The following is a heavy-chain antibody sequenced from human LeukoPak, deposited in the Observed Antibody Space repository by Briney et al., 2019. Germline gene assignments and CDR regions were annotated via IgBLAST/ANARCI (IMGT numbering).Heavy chain of an antibody. CDR2: IHSDGGST. CDR3: ARGSSTREDY. J-gene: IGHJ4*02. Sequence: GGSLRHSCAASGFTFCISRMHWVRQGPGKGLVWVSRIHSDGGSTNYADSVKGRFTISRDNAKNTLYLQMSSLRAEDTAVYYCARGSSTREDYWGQGILVTVSS. V-gene: IGHV3-74*01. CDR1: GFTFCISR. D-gene: IGHD5/OR15-5a*01.